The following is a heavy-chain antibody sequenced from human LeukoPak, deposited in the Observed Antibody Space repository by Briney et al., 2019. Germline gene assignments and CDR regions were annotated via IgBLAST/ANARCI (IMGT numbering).Heavy chain of an antibody. CDR1: GYTFLRYY. Sequence: GASVKVSCKASGYTFLRYYLHCVRQAPGQGLEWMGIINPSGGSTSYAQKFQGRVTMTRDMSTNTVYVALSSLRSEDRAVYYCARGGFYYGSGSYQGLDYWGQGTLVTVSS. V-gene: IGHV1-46*01. CDR3: ARGGFYYGSGSYQGLDY. D-gene: IGHD3-10*01. CDR2: INPSGGST. J-gene: IGHJ4*02.